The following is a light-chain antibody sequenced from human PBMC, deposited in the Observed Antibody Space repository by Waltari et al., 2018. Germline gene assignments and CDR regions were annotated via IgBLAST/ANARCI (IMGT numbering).Light chain of an antibody. CDR3: QQYNNWPPLT. Sequence: EIVMTQSPATLSVSPGERVTLSCRASQSVSSNLAWYQQKPGPAPRRLIYDSSTRATGTAARFSGSGSGTEFTLTITGLQSEDFALYYCQQYNNWPPLTFGGGTKVEIK. J-gene: IGKJ4*01. CDR1: QSVSSN. CDR2: DSS. V-gene: IGKV3-15*01.